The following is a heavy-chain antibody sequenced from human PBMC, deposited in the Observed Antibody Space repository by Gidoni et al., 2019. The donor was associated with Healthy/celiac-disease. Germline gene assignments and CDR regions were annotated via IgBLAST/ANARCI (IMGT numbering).Heavy chain of an antibody. D-gene: IGHD6-19*01. CDR1: GYSISSGYY. J-gene: IGHJ4*02. CDR3: ARVAELQWLVRDYFDY. V-gene: IGHV4-38-2*01. CDR2: IYHSGST. Sequence: QVQLQESGPGLVKPSEPLSLTCAVSGYSISSGYYWGWIRQPPGKGLEWIGSIYHSGSTYYNPSLKSRVTISVDTSKNQFSLKLSSVTAADTAVYYCARVAELQWLVRDYFDYWGQGTLVTVSS.